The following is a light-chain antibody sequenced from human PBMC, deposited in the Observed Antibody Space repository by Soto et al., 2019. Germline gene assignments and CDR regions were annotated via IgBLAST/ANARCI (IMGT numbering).Light chain of an antibody. CDR2: GAS. V-gene: IGKV3-15*01. Sequence: EIVLTQSQGTMSLSPLERGNLYCSSSQSVSNNYLAWYQQKPGQAPRLLIYGASNRATGVPDRFSGSGSGTVFTLTISSLQSDDFAVYYCQQYLDCPRTFGQGTKVDIK. CDR1: QSVSNN. CDR3: QQYLDCPRT. J-gene: IGKJ1*01.